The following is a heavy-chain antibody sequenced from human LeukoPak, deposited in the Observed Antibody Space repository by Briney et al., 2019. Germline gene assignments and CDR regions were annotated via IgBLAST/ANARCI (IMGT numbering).Heavy chain of an antibody. D-gene: IGHD6-13*01. J-gene: IGHJ4*02. Sequence: SETLSLTCTVSGDSISSYYWSWIRQPPGKGLEWIGYIYYSGSTNYNPSLKSRVTISVDTSKNQFSLKLSSVTAADTAVYYCARGGSSSWGYFDYWGQGTLVTVSS. CDR1: GDSISSYY. CDR2: IYYSGST. V-gene: IGHV4-59*01. CDR3: ARGGSSSWGYFDY.